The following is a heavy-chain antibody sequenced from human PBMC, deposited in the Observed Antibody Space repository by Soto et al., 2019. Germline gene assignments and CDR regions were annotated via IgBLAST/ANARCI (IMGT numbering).Heavy chain of an antibody. V-gene: IGHV3-33*01. Sequence: GSVRLSCAASGFTFSSYRMHWVRQAPGKGLEWVAVIWYDGSNKYYADSVKGRFTISRDNSKNTLYLQMNSLRAEDTAVYYCARSSATEYYYYYYGMDVWGQGTTVTVSS. J-gene: IGHJ6*02. CDR2: IWYDGSNK. D-gene: IGHD2-15*01. CDR3: ARSSATEYYYYYYGMDV. CDR1: GFTFSSYR.